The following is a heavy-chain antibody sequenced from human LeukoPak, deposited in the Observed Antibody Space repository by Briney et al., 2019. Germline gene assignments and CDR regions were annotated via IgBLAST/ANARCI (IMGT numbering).Heavy chain of an antibody. Sequence: PGGSLRLSCAASGFTFSSYGMHWVRQAPGKGLGWVAFIRYDGSNKYYADSVKGRFTISRDNAKNSLYLQMNSLRAEDTAVYYCARGTMFPYYFDYWGQGTLVTVSS. J-gene: IGHJ4*02. V-gene: IGHV3-30*02. D-gene: IGHD3-10*02. CDR2: IRYDGSNK. CDR1: GFTFSSYG. CDR3: ARGTMFPYYFDY.